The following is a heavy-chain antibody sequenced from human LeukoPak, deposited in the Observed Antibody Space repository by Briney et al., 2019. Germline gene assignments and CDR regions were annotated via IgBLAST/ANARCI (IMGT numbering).Heavy chain of an antibody. D-gene: IGHD6-13*01. V-gene: IGHV4-34*01. CDR3: AIPIAATSRWNSYYYYYGMDV. J-gene: IGHJ6*02. CDR1: GGSFSGYY. Sequence: SETLSLTCAVYGGSFSGYYWSWIRQPPGKGLEWIGEINHSGSTNYNPSLKSRVTISVDTSKNPFSLKLSSVTAADTAVYYCAIPIAATSRWNSYYYYYGMDVWGQGTTVTVSS. CDR2: INHSGST.